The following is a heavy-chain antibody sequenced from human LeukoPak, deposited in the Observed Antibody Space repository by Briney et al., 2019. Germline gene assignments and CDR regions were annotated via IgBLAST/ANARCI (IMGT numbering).Heavy chain of an antibody. CDR2: IYYHENT. CDR1: GGSISSSSDY. Sequence: SETLSLTCTVSGGSISSSSDYWGWIRQAPGKGLEWIGSIYYHENTYYNSSLKSRVTISVDTSKHQFSLKLNSVTAADTAVYFCARRAYSAAYWKHFDYWGQGTLVTVSS. CDR3: ARRAYSAAYWKHFDY. D-gene: IGHD1-1*01. V-gene: IGHV4-39*01. J-gene: IGHJ4*02.